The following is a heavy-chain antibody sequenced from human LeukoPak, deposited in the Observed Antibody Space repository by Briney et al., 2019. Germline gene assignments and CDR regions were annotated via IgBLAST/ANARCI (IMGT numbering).Heavy chain of an antibody. CDR3: ARADFGVVEYFDY. D-gene: IGHD3-3*01. Sequence: PSETLSLTCTVSGGSISSGSYYWSWIRQPAGKGLEWIGRIYTSGSTNYNPSLKSRVTISVDTSKNQFSLKLSSVTAADTAVYYCARADFGVVEYFDYWGQGTLVTVSS. J-gene: IGHJ4*02. V-gene: IGHV4-61*02. CDR2: IYTSGST. CDR1: GGSISSGSYY.